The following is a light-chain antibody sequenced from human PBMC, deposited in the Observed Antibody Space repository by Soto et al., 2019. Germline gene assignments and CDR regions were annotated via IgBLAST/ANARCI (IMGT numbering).Light chain of an antibody. Sequence: QSVLTQPPSASGTPGQRVTISCSGSSSNIGSNYVYWYQQLPGTAPKLLIYRNNQRPSGVPDRFSGSKSGTSASLAISGLRSEYEADYYCAAWDDSRSGVVFGGGTKLTVL. CDR3: AAWDDSRSGVV. CDR1: SSNIGSNY. J-gene: IGLJ2*01. CDR2: RNN. V-gene: IGLV1-47*01.